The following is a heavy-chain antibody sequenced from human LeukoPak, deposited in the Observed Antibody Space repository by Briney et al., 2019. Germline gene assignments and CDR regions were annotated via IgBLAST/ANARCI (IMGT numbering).Heavy chain of an antibody. Sequence: GGALRLSRAASGFTFSSYCNHWGRQAPSKGLGWGGGLLDDGSNKYYADSVKGRFTISRDNSKNTLYLQMNSLRAEDTAVYYCARDQVGDILTGTYYFDYWGQGTLVTVSS. CDR2: LLDDGSNK. J-gene: IGHJ4*02. D-gene: IGHD3-9*01. V-gene: IGHV3-33*01. CDR3: ARDQVGDILTGTYYFDY. CDR1: GFTFSSYC.